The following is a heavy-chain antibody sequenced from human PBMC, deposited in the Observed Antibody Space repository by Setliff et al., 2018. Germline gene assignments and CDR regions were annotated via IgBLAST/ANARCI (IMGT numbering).Heavy chain of an antibody. CDR2: SHYTGSP. Sequence: SETLSLTCSVSGGSITGHYWSWIRQTPGKGLEWIGYSHYTGSPNYKNPSLASRATISVVSAKNQVSLRLSSVTAADTAVYYCARWMEYYQRDNRGEGGMDVWGKGTTVTVSS. CDR3: ARWMEYYQRDNRGEGGMDV. J-gene: IGHJ6*03. CDR1: GGSITGHY. V-gene: IGHV4-59*11. D-gene: IGHD2-2*01.